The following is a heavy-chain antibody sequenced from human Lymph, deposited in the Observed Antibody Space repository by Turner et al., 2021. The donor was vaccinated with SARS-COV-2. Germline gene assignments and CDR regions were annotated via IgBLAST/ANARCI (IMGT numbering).Heavy chain of an antibody. CDR2: ISGDGGST. V-gene: IGHV3-43*02. CDR3: AKEGLSGRRLQFVPYFAY. Sequence: EVQLVESGGGVVQPGGSLRLSCAASGFTFDDYAMHWVRQAPGKGPEWVSLISGDGGSTYYADSVKGRFTISRDDSKNSLYLQINSLRTEDTALYYCAKEGLSGRRLQFVPYFAYWGQGTLVSVSS. J-gene: IGHJ4*02. D-gene: IGHD5-12*01. CDR1: GFTFDDYA.